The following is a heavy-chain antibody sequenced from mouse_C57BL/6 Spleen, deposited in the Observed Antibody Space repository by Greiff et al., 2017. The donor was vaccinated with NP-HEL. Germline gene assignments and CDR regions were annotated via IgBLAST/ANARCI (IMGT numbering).Heavy chain of an antibody. D-gene: IGHD1-1*01. Sequence: EVNVVESGGGLVKPGGSLKLSCAASGFTFSDYGMHWVRQAPEKGLEWVAYISSGSSTIYYADTVKGRFTISRDNAKNTLFLQMTSLRSEDTAMYYCARAGYYYGSSWCAYWGQGTLVTVSA. V-gene: IGHV5-17*01. CDR3: ARAGYYYGSSWCAY. CDR2: ISSGSSTI. J-gene: IGHJ3*01. CDR1: GFTFSDYG.